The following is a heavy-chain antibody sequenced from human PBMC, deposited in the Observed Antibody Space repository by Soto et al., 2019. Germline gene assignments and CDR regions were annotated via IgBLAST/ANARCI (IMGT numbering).Heavy chain of an antibody. CDR1: GYTFTAYG. J-gene: IGHJ4*02. D-gene: IGHD3-22*01. V-gene: IGHV1-18*01. Sequence: ASVKVSCKTSGYTFTAYGLAWLRQAPGQRPEWMGWASTNDDRTNYAQKFRGRVTMTTDRSTTTTYMELRSLRADDTAVYYCTRELNTESSAYYSFAYWGQGTLVNVSS. CDR3: TRELNTESSAYYSFAY. CDR2: ASTNDDRT.